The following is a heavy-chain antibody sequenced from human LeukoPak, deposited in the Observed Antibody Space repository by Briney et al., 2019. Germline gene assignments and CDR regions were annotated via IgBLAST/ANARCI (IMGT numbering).Heavy chain of an antibody. CDR1: GFTFSSYA. Sequence: PGGSLRLSCAASGFTFSSYAMSWVRQAPGKGLEWVSAISGSGGSTYYADSVKGRFTISRDNSKNTLYLQMNSLRAEDTAVYYCAKDMYSLTTTAPSPYYFDYWGQGTLVTVSS. CDR2: ISGSGGST. D-gene: IGHD4-17*01. CDR3: AKDMYSLTTTAPSPYYFDY. V-gene: IGHV3-23*01. J-gene: IGHJ4*02.